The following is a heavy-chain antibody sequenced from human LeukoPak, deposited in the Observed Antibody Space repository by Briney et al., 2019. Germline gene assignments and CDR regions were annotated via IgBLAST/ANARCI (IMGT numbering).Heavy chain of an antibody. CDR3: ARGATYYYDSSGYGGKYYYYYYMDV. CDR1: GGSISSGSYY. Sequence: SGTLSLTCTVSGGSISSGSYYWSWFRQPAGKGLEWIGRIYTSGSTNYNPSLKSRVTISVDTSKNQFSLKLSSVTAADTAVYYCARGATYYYDSSGYGGKYYYYYYMDVWGKGTTVTISS. D-gene: IGHD3-22*01. J-gene: IGHJ6*03. V-gene: IGHV4-61*02. CDR2: IYTSGST.